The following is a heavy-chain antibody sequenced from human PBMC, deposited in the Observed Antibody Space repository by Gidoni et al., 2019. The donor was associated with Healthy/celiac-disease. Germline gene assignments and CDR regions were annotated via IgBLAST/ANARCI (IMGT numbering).Heavy chain of an antibody. Sequence: EVQLVESGGGLVQPGGSLRLSCAASGFTFSSDSMNWVRQAPGKGLEWVSYISSSSSTIYYADSVKGRFTISRDNAKNSLYLQMNSLRAEDTAVYYCARDLDHLYGSGPHPGYWGQGTLVTVSS. V-gene: IGHV3-48*01. CDR2: ISSSSSTI. J-gene: IGHJ4*02. D-gene: IGHD3-10*01. CDR1: GFTFSSDS. CDR3: ARDLDHLYGSGPHPGY.